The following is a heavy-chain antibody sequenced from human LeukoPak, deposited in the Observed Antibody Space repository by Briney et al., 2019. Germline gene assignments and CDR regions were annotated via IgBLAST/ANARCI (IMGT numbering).Heavy chain of an antibody. CDR2: ISSSGSTI. Sequence: GGSLRLSCAASGFAFSSYAMTWVRQAPGKGLEWVSYISSSGSTIYYADSVKGRFTISRDNAKNSLYLQMNSLRAEDTAVYYCARGTSPYDILTGYLYWGQGTLVTVSS. V-gene: IGHV3-48*03. J-gene: IGHJ4*02. D-gene: IGHD3-9*01. CDR3: ARGTSPYDILTGYLY. CDR1: GFAFSSYA.